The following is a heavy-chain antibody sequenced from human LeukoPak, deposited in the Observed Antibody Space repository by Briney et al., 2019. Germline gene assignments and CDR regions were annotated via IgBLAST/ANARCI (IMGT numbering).Heavy chain of an antibody. V-gene: IGHV4-39*01. J-gene: IGHJ4*02. CDR1: GGSISSSSYY. CDR3: ARGPPPYGAMVSHEFYY. CDR2: IYYSGST. D-gene: IGHD5-18*01. Sequence: PSETLSLTCTVSGGSISSSSYYWGWIRQPPGKGLEWIGSIYYSGSTYYNPSLKSRVTISVDTSKNQFSLKLSSVTAADTAVYYCARGPPPYGAMVSHEFYYWGQGTLVTVSS.